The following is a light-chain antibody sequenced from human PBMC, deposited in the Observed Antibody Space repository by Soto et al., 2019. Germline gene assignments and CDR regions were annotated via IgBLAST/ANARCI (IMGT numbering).Light chain of an antibody. CDR3: CSLTTSHTYV. J-gene: IGLJ1*01. Sequence: SGLPHPASVFGPPGRSITIPCTGTSSDVGGYDYVSWYQLHPGKAPKLMVFEVSNRPSGVSNRYSGSKSGNSASLTISGLQADDEADYYCCSLTTSHTYVFGSGTKV. CDR2: EVS. CDR1: SSDVGGYDY. V-gene: IGLV2-14*01.